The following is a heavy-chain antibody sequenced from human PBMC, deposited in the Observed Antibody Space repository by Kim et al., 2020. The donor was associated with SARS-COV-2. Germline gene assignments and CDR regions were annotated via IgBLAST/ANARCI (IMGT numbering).Heavy chain of an antibody. CDR1: GFTVSSNY. D-gene: IGHD3-22*01. CDR3: ARTRVERYYDSGGSFDY. J-gene: IGHJ4*02. V-gene: IGHV3-53*01. Sequence: GGSLRLSCAASGFTVSSNYMSWVRQAPGKGMEWVSVIYSGGSTYYADSVKGRFTISRDNSKNTLYLQMNSLRAEDTAVYYCARTRVERYYDSGGSFDYWGQGTLVTVSS. CDR2: IYSGGST.